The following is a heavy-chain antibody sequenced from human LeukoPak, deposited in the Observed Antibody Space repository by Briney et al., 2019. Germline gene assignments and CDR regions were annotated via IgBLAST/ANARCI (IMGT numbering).Heavy chain of an antibody. D-gene: IGHD6-19*01. V-gene: IGHV3-33*01. Sequence: PGGSLRLSCAASGFTFSHYGMHWARQAPGKGLEWVAVMWSDGTKKYYADSVKGRFTISRDNSKNTLYLQMNSLRAEDTAVYYCARFGIAVAGTFYWGQGTLVTVSS. J-gene: IGHJ4*02. CDR2: MWSDGTKK. CDR3: ARFGIAVAGTFY. CDR1: GFTFSHYG.